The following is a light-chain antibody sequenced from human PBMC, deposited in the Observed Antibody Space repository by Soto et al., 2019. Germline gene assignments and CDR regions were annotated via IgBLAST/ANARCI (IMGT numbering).Light chain of an antibody. CDR2: QVS. Sequence: QSALTQPASVSGSPEQSITISCTGSSSDVGRYNYVSWYQQHPGKAPKLMIYQVSDRPSGVSNRFSGSKSGNTASLTISGLQAEDEAFYYCCAYTGSTTAVVFGGGTKLTVL. J-gene: IGLJ2*01. V-gene: IGLV2-14*01. CDR3: CAYTGSTTAVV. CDR1: SSDVGRYNY.